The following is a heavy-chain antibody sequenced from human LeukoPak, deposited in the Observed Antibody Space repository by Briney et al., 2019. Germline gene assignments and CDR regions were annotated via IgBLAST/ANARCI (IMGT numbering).Heavy chain of an antibody. J-gene: IGHJ4*02. CDR1: GFTFSSYS. Sequence: GGSLRLSCAASGFTFSSYSMNWVRQAPGKGLEWVSSISSGRTCIYYPDSVKGRFTISRDNAKNSLYLQMNSLRAEDTAVYYCARPTVGYFDYWGQGTLVTVSS. V-gene: IGHV3-21*01. CDR3: ARPTVGYFDY. CDR2: ISSGRTCI. D-gene: IGHD4-11*01.